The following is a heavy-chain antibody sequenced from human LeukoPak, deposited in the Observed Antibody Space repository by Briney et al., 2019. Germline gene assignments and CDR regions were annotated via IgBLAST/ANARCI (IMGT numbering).Heavy chain of an antibody. J-gene: IGHJ6*03. CDR1: GGSFSGYY. CDR3: ARRVIAAAARLRHMDV. CDR2: INHSGST. V-gene: IGHV4-34*01. D-gene: IGHD6-13*01. Sequence: SETLSLTCAVYGGSFSGYYWSWIRQPPGKGLEWIGEINHSGSTNYNPSLKSRVTISVDTSKNQFSLKLSSVTAADTAVYYCARRVIAAAARLRHMDVWGKGTTVTISS.